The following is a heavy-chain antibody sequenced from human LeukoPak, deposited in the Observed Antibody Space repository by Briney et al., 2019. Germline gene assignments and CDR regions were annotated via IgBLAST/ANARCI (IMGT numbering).Heavy chain of an antibody. CDR2: ISGSGGST. D-gene: IGHD6-19*01. Sequence: PGVSLRLSSAASGFTFSSYAMGWVRQAPGKGLEWVSAISGSGGSTYYADSVKGRFTISRDNSKNTLYLQMNSLGAEDTAVYYCAKDLYSSVPLVYWGQGTLVTVSS. V-gene: IGHV3-23*01. CDR1: GFTFSSYA. CDR3: AKDLYSSVPLVY. J-gene: IGHJ4*02.